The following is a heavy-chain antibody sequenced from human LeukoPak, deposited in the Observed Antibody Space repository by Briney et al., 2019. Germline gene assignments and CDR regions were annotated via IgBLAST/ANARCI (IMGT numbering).Heavy chain of an antibody. J-gene: IGHJ4*02. Sequence: GGSLRLSCAASGFTFNSYWMSWVRQAPGKGLEWVANIKQDESERYYVDSAKGRFTISRDNAKNLLYLQMNSLRDEDTAVYYCVREGNYASGFEYWGQGTLVTVSS. V-gene: IGHV3-7*01. D-gene: IGHD1-7*01. CDR1: GFTFNSYW. CDR2: IKQDESER. CDR3: VREGNYASGFEY.